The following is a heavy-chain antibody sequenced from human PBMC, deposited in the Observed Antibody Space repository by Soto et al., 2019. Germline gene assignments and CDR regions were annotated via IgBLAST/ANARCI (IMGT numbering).Heavy chain of an antibody. CDR1: GFTFSSYG. D-gene: IGHD6-19*01. J-gene: IGHJ6*02. CDR2: ISYDGSNK. CDR3: AKELPGYSSDYYYYGMDV. V-gene: IGHV3-30*18. Sequence: GGSLRLSCAASGFTFSSYGMHWVRQAPGKGLEWVAVISYDGSNKYYADSVKGRFTISRDNSKNTLYLQMNSLRAEGTAVYYCAKELPGYSSDYYYYGMDVWGQGTTVTVSS.